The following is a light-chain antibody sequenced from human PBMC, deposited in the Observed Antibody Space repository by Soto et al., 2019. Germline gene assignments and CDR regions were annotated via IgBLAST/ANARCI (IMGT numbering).Light chain of an antibody. CDR1: QSVSNVY. J-gene: IGKJ2*01. CDR3: QQSGSSPRT. V-gene: IGKV3-20*01. Sequence: EIVLTQSPGTLSLSPGERATRSCRASQSVSNVYLAWYQQKPGQAPRLLIYDASNRATGIPDRFSGSGSGTDFTLTISRLEPEDFAVYYCQQSGSSPRTFGQGTKLEIK. CDR2: DAS.